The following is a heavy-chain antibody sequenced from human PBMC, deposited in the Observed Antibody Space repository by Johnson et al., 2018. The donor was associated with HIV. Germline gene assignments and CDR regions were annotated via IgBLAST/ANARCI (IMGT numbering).Heavy chain of an antibody. V-gene: IGHV3-11*01. D-gene: IGHD6-13*01. CDR3: ARVGQQSNAFDI. CDR2: ISSSGNST. CDR1: VFTFSDYY. J-gene: IGHJ3*02. Sequence: QVQLVESGGGLVNPGGSLRLSCAASVFTFSDYYMSWIRQAPGKGLEWVSYISSSGNSTYYAVSVKGRFTISIDNSKNTLYLQMNSLKTEDPAVYYCARVGQQSNAFDIWGQGTMGTVSS.